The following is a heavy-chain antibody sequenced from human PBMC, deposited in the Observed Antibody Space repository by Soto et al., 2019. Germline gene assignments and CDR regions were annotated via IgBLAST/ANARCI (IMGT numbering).Heavy chain of an antibody. J-gene: IGHJ2*01. CDR3: ARDGRIRRPDWYFDL. V-gene: IGHV3-48*03. CDR2: ISRSGSTI. D-gene: IGHD2-15*01. Sequence: VRQAPGKGLEWVPYISRSGSTIYYADSVKGRVTISRDNAKNSLYLQMNSLRAEDTAVYYCARDGRIRRPDWYFDLWGRGTLVTVSS.